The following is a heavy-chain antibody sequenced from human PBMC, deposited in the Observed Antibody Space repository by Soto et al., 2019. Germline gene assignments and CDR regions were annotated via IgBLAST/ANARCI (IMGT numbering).Heavy chain of an antibody. CDR2: IYYSGST. V-gene: IGHV4-59*01. D-gene: IGHD2-21*01. CDR3: ARGIDYFDY. Sequence: PSETLSLTCTVSGGSISSYYWSWIRQPPGKGLEWIGYIYYSGSTNYNPSLKSRITISVDTSKNQFSLKLSSVTAADTAVYYCARGIDYFDYWGQGTLLTVSS. J-gene: IGHJ4*02. CDR1: GGSISSYY.